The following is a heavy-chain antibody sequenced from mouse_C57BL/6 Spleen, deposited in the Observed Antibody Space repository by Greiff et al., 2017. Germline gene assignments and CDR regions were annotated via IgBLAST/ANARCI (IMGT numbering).Heavy chain of an antibody. D-gene: IGHD3-2*02. J-gene: IGHJ4*01. V-gene: IGHV1-82*01. Sequence: VQLVESGPELVKPGASVKISCKASGYAFSSSWMNWVKQRPGKGLEWIGRIYPGDGDTNYNGKFKGKATLTADKSSSTAYMQLSSLTSEDSAVYFCARRGASDAMDYWGQGTSVTVSS. CDR3: ARRGASDAMDY. CDR2: IYPGDGDT. CDR1: GYAFSSSW.